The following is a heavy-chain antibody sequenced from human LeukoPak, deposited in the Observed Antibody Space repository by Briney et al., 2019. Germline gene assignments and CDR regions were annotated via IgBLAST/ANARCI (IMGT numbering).Heavy chain of an antibody. CDR3: ARDPSEVYYYYYGMDV. CDR1: GFTFSSYS. J-gene: IGHJ6*02. Sequence: GGSLRLSCAASGFTFSSYSMNWVRQAPGKGLEWVSSISSSSSYIYYADSVKGRFTISRGNAKNSLYLQMNSLRAEDTAVYYCARDPSEVYYYYYGMDVWGQGTTVTVSS. V-gene: IGHV3-21*01. CDR2: ISSSSSYI.